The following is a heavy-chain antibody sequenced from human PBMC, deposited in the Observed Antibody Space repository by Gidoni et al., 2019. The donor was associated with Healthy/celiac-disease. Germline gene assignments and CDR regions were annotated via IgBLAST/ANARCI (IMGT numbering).Heavy chain of an antibody. CDR1: GFTFSSYS. CDR3: ARDHRVVGATFAFDI. CDR2: ISSSSSYI. D-gene: IGHD1-26*01. Sequence: EVHLVESGGGLVKPVGSLRLSRPASGFTFSSYSMNWVLQAPGKGLEWGSSISSSSSYIYDADSVKGRFTISRDNAKNSLYLQMNSLRAEDTAVYYCARDHRVVGATFAFDIWGQGTMVTVSS. V-gene: IGHV3-21*01. J-gene: IGHJ3*02.